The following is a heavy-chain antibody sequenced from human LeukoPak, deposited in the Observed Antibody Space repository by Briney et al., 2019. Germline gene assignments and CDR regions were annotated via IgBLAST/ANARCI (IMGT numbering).Heavy chain of an antibody. CDR3: ANYHDYSNFQGAYYLDY. J-gene: IGHJ4*02. CDR2: IYYSGST. CDR1: GGSISGYY. Sequence: SETLSLTCTVSGGSISGYYWSWIRQPPGKGLEWIGNIYYSGSTNYNPSLKSRDTISVDTSKNQFSLKLSSVTAADTAVYYCANYHDYSNFQGAYYLDYWGQGTLVTVSS. D-gene: IGHD4-11*01. V-gene: IGHV4-59*08.